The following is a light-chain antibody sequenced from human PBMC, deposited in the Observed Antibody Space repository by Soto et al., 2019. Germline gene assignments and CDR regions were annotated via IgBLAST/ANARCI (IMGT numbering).Light chain of an antibody. V-gene: IGKV3-11*01. CDR1: QNIDTY. Sequence: EIVLTQSPATLALSPGQRATLSCRASQNIDTYLAWYQQMPGQAPRLLIYDTSNRATGIPARFSGSGSGTDFTLTISSLEPEDFAVYYCQHRDNWPLTFGGGTKLGI. CDR3: QHRDNWPLT. CDR2: DTS. J-gene: IGKJ4*01.